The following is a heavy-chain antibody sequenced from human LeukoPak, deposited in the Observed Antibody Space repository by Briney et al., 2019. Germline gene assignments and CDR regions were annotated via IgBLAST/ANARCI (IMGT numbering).Heavy chain of an antibody. D-gene: IGHD3-22*01. CDR1: GFTFSSYS. V-gene: IGHV3-21*01. Sequence: GGSLRLSCAASGFTFSSYSMNWVRQAPGKGLEWVSPISSSSSYIYYADSVKGRFTISRDNAKNSLYLQMNSLRAEDTAVYYCARVRLYYDSSGWVFDYWGQGTLVTVSS. CDR3: ARVRLYYDSSGWVFDY. CDR2: ISSSSSYI. J-gene: IGHJ4*02.